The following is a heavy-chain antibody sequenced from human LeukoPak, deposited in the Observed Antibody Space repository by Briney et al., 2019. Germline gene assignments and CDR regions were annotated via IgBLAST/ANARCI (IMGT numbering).Heavy chain of an antibody. Sequence: GASVKVSCKASGYTFTTYAMNWVRQAPGQGLEWMGWINTNTGNPTYAQGFTGRFVFSLDTSVSTAYLQISSLKAEDTAVYYCARGVIAVAGEGNWFDPWGQGTLVTVSS. CDR2: INTNTGNP. CDR1: GYTFTTYA. CDR3: ARGVIAVAGEGNWFDP. J-gene: IGHJ5*02. D-gene: IGHD6-19*01. V-gene: IGHV7-4-1*02.